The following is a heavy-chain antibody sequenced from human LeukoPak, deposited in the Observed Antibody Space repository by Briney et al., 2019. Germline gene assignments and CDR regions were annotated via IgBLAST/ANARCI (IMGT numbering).Heavy chain of an antibody. CDR3: ARLKFMNYYDNSGSGMDV. CDR2: IYPGDSNT. CDR1: GYSFRDFW. Sequence: GEYLKISCKGSGYSFRDFWIAWVRQMPGRGLEWMGIIYPGDSNTRYSPAFKGQVTISADKSLSTAYLQWSSLKASDTALYFCARLKFMNYYDNSGSGMDVWGQGTTVTVSS. D-gene: IGHD3-22*01. J-gene: IGHJ6*02. V-gene: IGHV5-51*01.